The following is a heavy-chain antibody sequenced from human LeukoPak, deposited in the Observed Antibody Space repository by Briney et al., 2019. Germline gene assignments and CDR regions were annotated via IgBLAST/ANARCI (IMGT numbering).Heavy chain of an antibody. J-gene: IGHJ6*02. CDR1: GFTFSRHW. CDR2: IKQDGSAK. V-gene: IGHV3-7*03. CDR3: ARGGGLDV. Sequence: GGSLRLSCAASGFTFSRHWMYWVRQAPGKGLEWVANIKQDGSAKPYVDSVKGRFTISRDNAKNSLYLQMSNLRAEDTAVYFCARGGGLDVWGQGATVTVSS. D-gene: IGHD3-16*01.